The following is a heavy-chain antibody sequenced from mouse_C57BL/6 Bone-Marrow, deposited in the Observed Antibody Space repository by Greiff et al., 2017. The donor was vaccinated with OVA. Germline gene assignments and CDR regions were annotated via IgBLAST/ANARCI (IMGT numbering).Heavy chain of an antibody. CDR1: GYTFTSYT. V-gene: IGHV1-4*01. CDR2: INPSSGYT. Sequence: VQLQESGAELARPGASVKMSCKASGYTFTSYTMHWVKQRPGQGLEWIGYINPSSGYTKYNQKFKDKATLTADKSSSTAYMQLSSLTSEDSAVYYCARGGPFDYWGQGTTLTVSS. J-gene: IGHJ2*01. CDR3: ARGGPFDY.